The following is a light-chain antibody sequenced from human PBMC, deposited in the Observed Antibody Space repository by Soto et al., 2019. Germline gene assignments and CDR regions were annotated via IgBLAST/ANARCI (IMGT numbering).Light chain of an antibody. CDR3: QQYGSSPRLT. CDR2: GAS. V-gene: IGKV3-20*01. CDR1: QSVSSSY. J-gene: IGKJ4*01. Sequence: EIVLTQSPGTLSLSPGERATLSGRASQSVSSSYLAWYQQKPGQAPRLLIYGASSRATGIPDRFSGSGSGTDFTLTISRLEPEAFAVYYCQQYGSSPRLTFGGGTKVEIK.